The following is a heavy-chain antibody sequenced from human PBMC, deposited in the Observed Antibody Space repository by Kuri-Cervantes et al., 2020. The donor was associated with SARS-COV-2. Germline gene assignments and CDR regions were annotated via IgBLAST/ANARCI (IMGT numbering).Heavy chain of an antibody. CDR1: GFTFDDYA. V-gene: IGHV3-9*01. CDR2: ISWNSGSI. J-gene: IGHJ4*02. CDR3: ARSIIAVAGFGGRDY. Sequence: SLKISCAASGFTFDDYAMHWVRQAPGKGLEWVSGISWNSGSIGYADSVKGRFTISRDNAKNSLYLQMNSLRAEDTAVYYCARSIIAVAGFGGRDYWGQGTLVTVSS. D-gene: IGHD6-19*01.